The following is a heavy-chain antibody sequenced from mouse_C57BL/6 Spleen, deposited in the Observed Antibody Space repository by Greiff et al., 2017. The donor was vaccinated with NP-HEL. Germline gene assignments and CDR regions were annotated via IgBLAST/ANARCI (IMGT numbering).Heavy chain of an antibody. V-gene: IGHV3-6*01. J-gene: IGHJ3*01. CDR1: GYSITSGSY. CDR2: ISYDGSN. CDR3: ARTYGSSWFAY. Sequence: VQLQQSGPGLVKPSQSLSLTCSVTGYSITSGSYWNWLRQFPGNKLEWLGYISYDGSNNYNPYLKNRISITRDTSKNQFFLKLNSVTTEDTATYYCARTYGSSWFAYWGQGTLVTVSA. D-gene: IGHD1-1*01.